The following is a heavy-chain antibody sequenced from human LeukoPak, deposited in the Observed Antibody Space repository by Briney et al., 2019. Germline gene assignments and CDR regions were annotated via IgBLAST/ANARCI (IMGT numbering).Heavy chain of an antibody. CDR2: ISAYNGNT. CDR3: ARTKTARPRHYYFDY. D-gene: IGHD6-6*01. V-gene: IGHV1-18*01. Sequence: GASVKVSCKTSGYTFTSYGISWVRQAPGQGLEWMGWISAYNGNTNYAQKLQGRVTMTTDTSTSTAYTELRSLRSDDTAVYYCARTKTARPRHYYFDYWGQGTLVTVSS. CDR1: GYTFTSYG. J-gene: IGHJ4*02.